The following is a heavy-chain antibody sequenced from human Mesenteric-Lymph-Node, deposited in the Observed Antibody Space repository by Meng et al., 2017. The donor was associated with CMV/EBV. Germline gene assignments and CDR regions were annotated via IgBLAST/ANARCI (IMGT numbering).Heavy chain of an antibody. Sequence: SETLSLTCTVSGGSISSYYWGWIRQPPGKGLEWIGSIYYSGSTYYNPSLKSRVTISVDTSKNQFSLKLSSVTAADTAVYYCARDLVFDYTFDYWGQGTLVTVSS. CDR3: ARDLVFDYTFDY. V-gene: IGHV4-39*07. D-gene: IGHD4-11*01. CDR1: GGSISSYY. CDR2: IYYSGST. J-gene: IGHJ4*02.